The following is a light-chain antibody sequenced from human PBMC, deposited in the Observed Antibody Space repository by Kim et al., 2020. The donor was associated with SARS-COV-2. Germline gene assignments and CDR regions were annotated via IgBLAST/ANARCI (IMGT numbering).Light chain of an antibody. Sequence: SSTLHSKSFRSLLNNSNIQNYVAWSQQKPGQPHNLLISCASTRQSGVPDLLSGSGSGTDFTLTIHNLLVVYVAVSYCQQYFRSPYTFGQGTTLEI. CDR3: QQYFRSPYT. CDR1: RSLLNNSNIQNY. V-gene: IGKV4-1*01. J-gene: IGKJ2*01. CDR2: CAS.